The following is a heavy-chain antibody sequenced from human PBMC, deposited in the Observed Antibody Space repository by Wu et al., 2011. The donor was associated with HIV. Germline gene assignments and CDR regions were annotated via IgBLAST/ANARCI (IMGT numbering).Heavy chain of an antibody. CDR3: ARPPPGSTYYYEQYYFGY. CDR2: LNPNSGGT. J-gene: IGHJ4*02. Sequence: QVQLVQSGAEVKKPGASVKVSCKASGYTFTGSYIHWVRQAPGQGLEWMGWLNPNSGGTNFAQKFQGRVTMSRDTSITTAYMELSRLRSDDSAIYYCARPPPGSTYYYEQYYFGYWGQGTLGHRLL. D-gene: IGHD3-22*01. CDR1: GYTFTGSY. V-gene: IGHV1-2*02.